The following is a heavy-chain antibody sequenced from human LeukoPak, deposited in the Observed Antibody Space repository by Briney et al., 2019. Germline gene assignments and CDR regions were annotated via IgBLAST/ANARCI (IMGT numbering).Heavy chain of an antibody. CDR1: GFTFSSYA. CDR2: ISYDGSNK. Sequence: PGGSLRLSCAASGFTFSSYAVHWVRQAPGKGLEWVAVISYDGSNKYYADSVKGRFTISRDNSKNTLYLQMNSLRAEDTAVYYCAKSPMYSSSWYVYFDYWGQGTLVTVSS. D-gene: IGHD6-13*01. J-gene: IGHJ4*02. CDR3: AKSPMYSSSWYVYFDY. V-gene: IGHV3-30-3*02.